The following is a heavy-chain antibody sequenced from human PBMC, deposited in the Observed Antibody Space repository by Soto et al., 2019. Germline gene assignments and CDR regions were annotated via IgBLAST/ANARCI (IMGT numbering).Heavy chain of an antibody. CDR3: AKDGGADTAMVIDYYGMDV. CDR2: ISGSGGST. CDR1: GFTFSSYA. V-gene: IGHV3-23*01. Sequence: EVQLLESGGGLVQPGGSLRLSCAASGFTFSSYAMSWVRQAPGKGLEWVSAISGSGGSTYYADSVKGRFTISRDNSKNTLYLQMNSLRAEDTAVYYCAKDGGADTAMVIDYYGMDVWGQGTTVTVSS. D-gene: IGHD5-18*01. J-gene: IGHJ6*02.